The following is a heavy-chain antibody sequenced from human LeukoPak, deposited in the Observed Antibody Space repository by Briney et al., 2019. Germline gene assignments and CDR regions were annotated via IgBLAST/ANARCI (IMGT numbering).Heavy chain of an antibody. D-gene: IGHD3-22*01. J-gene: IGHJ4*02. CDR2: ISWNSGSI. V-gene: IGHV3-9*01. Sequence: QPGRSLRLSCAASGFTFDDYAMHWVRQAPGKGLEWVSGISWNSGSIGYADSVKGRFTISRDNAKNSLYLQMNSLRAEDTALYYCAKDWDYDSSGVGYYFDYWGQGTLVTVSS. CDR1: GFTFDDYA. CDR3: AKDWDYDSSGVGYYFDY.